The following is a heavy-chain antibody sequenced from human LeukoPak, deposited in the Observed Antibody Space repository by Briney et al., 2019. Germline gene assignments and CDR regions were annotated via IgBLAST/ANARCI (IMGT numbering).Heavy chain of an antibody. V-gene: IGHV3-7*02. J-gene: IGHJ6*01. D-gene: IGHD1-26*01. Sequence: PGGSLRLSCAASGFTFSDYWMSWVRQAPGKGLEWVSDIKGDGSEKYYVDSVKGRFTISRDNAKNSLYLQMNSLRVEDTALYYCVCHVVLSVGYHYGLGVWGQGTTVTVSS. CDR1: GFTFSDYW. CDR3: VCHVVLSVGYHYGLGV. CDR2: IKGDGSEK.